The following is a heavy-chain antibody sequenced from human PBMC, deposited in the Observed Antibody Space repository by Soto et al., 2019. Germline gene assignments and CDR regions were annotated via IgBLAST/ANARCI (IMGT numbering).Heavy chain of an antibody. D-gene: IGHD3-9*01. CDR2: IYYSGST. CDR1: GGSISSYY. Sequence: QVQLQESGPGLVKPSETLSLTCTVSGGSISSYYWSWIRQPPGKGLEWIGYIYYSGSTNYNPSLTSRVTISVDTSKTQFSLKLSSVTAADTAVYYCARHPDYDILTGFDYWGQGTLVTVSS. V-gene: IGHV4-59*08. J-gene: IGHJ4*02. CDR3: ARHPDYDILTGFDY.